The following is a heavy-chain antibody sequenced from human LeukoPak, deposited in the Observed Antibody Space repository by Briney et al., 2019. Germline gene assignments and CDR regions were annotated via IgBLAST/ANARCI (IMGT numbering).Heavy chain of an antibody. CDR2: IYHSGST. J-gene: IGHJ4*02. CDR1: GYSISSGYY. V-gene: IGHV4-38-2*02. D-gene: IGHD2-15*01. CDR3: ARVGRYDIVVVVAAHPADY. Sequence: SETLSLTCTVSGYSISSGYYWGWIRQPPGKGLEWIGSIYHSGSTYYNPSLKSRVTISVDTSKNQFSLKLSSVTAADTAVYYCARVGRYDIVVVVAAHPADYWGQGTLVTVSS.